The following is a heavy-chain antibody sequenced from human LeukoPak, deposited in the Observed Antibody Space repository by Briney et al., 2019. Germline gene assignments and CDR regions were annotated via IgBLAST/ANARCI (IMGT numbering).Heavy chain of an antibody. Sequence: SETLSLTCTFSGGSISSYYWSWIRQPPGKGLEWIGYIYYSGRTNYNPSLKSRVTISVDTSKTQFSLKLSSVTAADTAVYYCAREALVRGAFDIWGQGTMVTVSS. CDR3: AREALVRGAFDI. CDR1: GGSISSYY. J-gene: IGHJ3*02. D-gene: IGHD3-10*01. CDR2: IYYSGRT. V-gene: IGHV4-59*01.